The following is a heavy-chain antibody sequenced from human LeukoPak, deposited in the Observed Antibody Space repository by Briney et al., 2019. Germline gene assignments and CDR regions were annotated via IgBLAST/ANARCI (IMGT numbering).Heavy chain of an antibody. CDR3: ARDDYYGRWFDP. Sequence: SETLSLTCTVSGGSISSHYWSWIRQPPGKGLEWIGYIYYSGSTNYNPSLKSRVTLSVDTSKNQFSLKLSSVTAADTAVYYCARDDYYGRWFDPWGQGTLVTVSS. CDR2: IYYSGST. D-gene: IGHD3-10*01. CDR1: GGSISSHY. J-gene: IGHJ5*02. V-gene: IGHV4-59*11.